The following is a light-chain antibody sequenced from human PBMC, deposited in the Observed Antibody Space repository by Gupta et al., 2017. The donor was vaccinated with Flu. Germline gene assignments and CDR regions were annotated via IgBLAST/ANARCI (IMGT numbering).Light chain of an antibody. V-gene: IGKV4-1*01. CDR3: QQYLSPPYT. J-gene: IGKJ2*01. CDR1: QSVLYSINNKNY. CDR2: WAS. Sequence: DIVMTQSPESLAVSLGERDTINCKSSQSVLYSINNKNYFAWYQQKPGQPPKLLIYWASTRESGVPDRFSGSGSGTDFTLTISSLQAEDVAVYYCQQYLSPPYTFGQGTKLEIK.